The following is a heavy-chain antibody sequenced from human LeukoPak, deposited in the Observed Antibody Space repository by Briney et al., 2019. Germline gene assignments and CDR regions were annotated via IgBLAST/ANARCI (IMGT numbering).Heavy chain of an antibody. CDR1: GFTFSNAW. D-gene: IGHD3-9*01. CDR2: ITASSTAI. Sequence: PGGSLRLSCAASGFTFSNAWMRWVRQAPGKGLEWVSSITASSTAIYSADSVKGRFTISRDNAKNFLYLQMNSLRAEDTAVYYCARTYYDILTGYNPYFDYWGQGILVTVSS. J-gene: IGHJ4*02. V-gene: IGHV3-21*01. CDR3: ARTYYDILTGYNPYFDY.